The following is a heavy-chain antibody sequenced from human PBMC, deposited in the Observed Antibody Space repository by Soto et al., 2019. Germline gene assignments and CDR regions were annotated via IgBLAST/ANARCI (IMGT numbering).Heavy chain of an antibody. Sequence: ASVKVSCKASGYTFTSYGISWVRQAPGQGLEWMGWISAYNGNTNYAQKLQGRVTMTTDTSTSTAYMELRSLRSDDTAAYYCARDQRNYDFWSCYFHHDAFDIWGQGTMVTVSS. D-gene: IGHD3-3*01. CDR2: ISAYNGNT. J-gene: IGHJ3*02. CDR1: GYTFTSYG. CDR3: ARDQRNYDFWSCYFHHDAFDI. V-gene: IGHV1-18*01.